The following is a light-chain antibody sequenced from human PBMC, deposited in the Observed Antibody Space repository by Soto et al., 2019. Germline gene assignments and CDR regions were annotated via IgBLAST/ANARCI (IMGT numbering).Light chain of an antibody. CDR2: GAS. CDR3: QTYGSSPR. Sequence: EIVLTQSPGTLSLSPGERATLSCRASQSVSSDYLAWYQQKPGQAPRLLMYGASNRFTGIPDRFSGSGSGTDFTLTISRLEPEDSAVYYCQTYGSSPRFGQGTKVEIK. J-gene: IGKJ1*01. CDR1: QSVSSDY. V-gene: IGKV3-20*01.